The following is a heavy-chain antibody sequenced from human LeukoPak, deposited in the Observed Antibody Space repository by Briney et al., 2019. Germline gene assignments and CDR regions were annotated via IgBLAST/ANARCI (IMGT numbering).Heavy chain of an antibody. CDR2: IRTTAEGAKYA. J-gene: IGHJ4*02. V-gene: IGHV3-48*02. CDR3: ATDQRCAFDY. CDR1: GFSFTDYP. D-gene: IGHD1-1*01. Sequence: GGSLRLSCATSGFSFTDYPMNWVRQAPGKGLEWISNIRTTAEGAKYAYYADSVKGRVTISRDDGKNTLYLHMNGLRDDDTAVYYCATDQRCAFDYWGQGILVTVSS.